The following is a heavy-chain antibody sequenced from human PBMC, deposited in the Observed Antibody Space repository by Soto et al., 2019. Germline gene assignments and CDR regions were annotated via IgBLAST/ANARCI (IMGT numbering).Heavy chain of an antibody. CDR1: GVNFRSYG. CDR2: ISGSGDNT. V-gene: IGHV3-23*01. Sequence: GGSLRLSSTASGVNFRSYGMSWVRQAPGKGLEWVSAISGSGDNTYYADSVKGRFTISSDNSKNTLYLQMNSLRAEDTAVYYCAKHSLHFWSFFDSWGQGTLVTVSS. J-gene: IGHJ4*02. CDR3: AKHSLHFWSFFDS. D-gene: IGHD3-3*02.